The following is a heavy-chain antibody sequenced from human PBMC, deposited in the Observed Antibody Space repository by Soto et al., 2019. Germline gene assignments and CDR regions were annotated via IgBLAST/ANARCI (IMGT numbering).Heavy chain of an antibody. Sequence: PSESLSLTSTVSRGSVSSSDDWGWVRQPPGKGLEWLGYILYSGSTNYNPSLKSRVTISIDTSTKQFSLKLSSITAADTAVYYCARWGVGMDVWGQGTTVTVSS. CDR3: ARWGVGMDV. CDR2: ILYSGST. D-gene: IGHD3-16*01. V-gene: IGHV4-59*02. J-gene: IGHJ6*02. CDR1: RGSVSSSDD.